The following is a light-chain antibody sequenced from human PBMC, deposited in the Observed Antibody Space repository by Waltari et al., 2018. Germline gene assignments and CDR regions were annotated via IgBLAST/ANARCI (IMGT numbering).Light chain of an antibody. Sequence: QSALTPPASVSGSPGQSITISCTGTISDVGASHYVSWYQQHPGKPPQLIIYAVTKRPSGVSNRFSGSKSGTTASLTISGLQAEDEADFYCSSYTTSGTLIFGGGTKLTVL. CDR1: ISDVGASHY. CDR3: SSYTTSGTLI. V-gene: IGLV2-14*03. CDR2: AVT. J-gene: IGLJ2*01.